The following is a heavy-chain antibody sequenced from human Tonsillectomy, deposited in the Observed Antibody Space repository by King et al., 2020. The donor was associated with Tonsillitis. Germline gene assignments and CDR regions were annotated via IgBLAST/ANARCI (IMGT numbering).Heavy chain of an antibody. CDR1: GFTFSSYS. Sequence: QLVQSGGGLVKPGGSLRLSCAASGFTFSSYSMNWVRQAPGKGLEWVSSISSSGNYIYYADSMEGRFTISRDNAKNSLYLQMYSLRAEDTAVYYCARDYSSGWYYFDYWGQGTLVTVSS. J-gene: IGHJ4*02. CDR3: ARDYSSGWYYFDY. V-gene: IGHV3-21*01. CDR2: ISSSGNYI. D-gene: IGHD6-19*01.